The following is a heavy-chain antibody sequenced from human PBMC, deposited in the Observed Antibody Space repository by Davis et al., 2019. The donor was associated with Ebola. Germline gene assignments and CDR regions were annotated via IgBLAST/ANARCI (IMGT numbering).Heavy chain of an antibody. J-gene: IGHJ5*02. Sequence: MPSETLSLTCAVYGGSFSGYYWSWIRQPPGKGLEWIGEINHSGSTNYNPSLKSRVTISVDTSKNQFSLKLSSVTAADTAVYYCARVAISTTGGGSWFDPWGQGTLVTVSS. CDR1: GGSFSGYY. CDR2: INHSGST. CDR3: ARVAISTTGGGSWFDP. D-gene: IGHD1-26*01. V-gene: IGHV4-34*01.